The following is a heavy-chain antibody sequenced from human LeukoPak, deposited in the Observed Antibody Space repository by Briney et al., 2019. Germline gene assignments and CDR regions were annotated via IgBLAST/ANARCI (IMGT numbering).Heavy chain of an antibody. D-gene: IGHD3-22*01. CDR3: ARGSYYDSSGYYYARSSAEYFQH. CDR2: ISAYNGNT. Sequence: GASVKVSCKASGYTFTSYSISWVRQAPGQGLEWMGWISAYNGNTNYAQKLQGRVTMTTDTSTSTAYMELRSLRSDDTAVYYCARGSYYDSSGYYYARSSAEYFQHWGQGTLVTVSS. V-gene: IGHV1-18*01. J-gene: IGHJ1*01. CDR1: GYTFTSYS.